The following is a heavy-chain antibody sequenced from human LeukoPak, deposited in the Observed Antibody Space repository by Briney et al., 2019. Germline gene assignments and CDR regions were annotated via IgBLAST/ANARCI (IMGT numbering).Heavy chain of an antibody. CDR2: VYRSGST. CDR1: GYSISSGYH. CDR3: ARENWVFDY. Sequence: SETLSLTCVVSGYSISSGYHWGWIRQPPGKGVEGIGSVYRSGSTYYNPSLKRRVTISVDTYKNQISLKVRSVTAADTAMYDCARENWVFDYWGQGILVTVSS. V-gene: IGHV4-38-2*02. D-gene: IGHD7-27*01. J-gene: IGHJ4*02.